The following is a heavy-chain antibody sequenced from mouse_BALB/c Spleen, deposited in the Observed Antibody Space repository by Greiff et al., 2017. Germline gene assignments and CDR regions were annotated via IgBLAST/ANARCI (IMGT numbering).Heavy chain of an antibody. CDR3: ARSHRAGAMDY. J-gene: IGHJ4*01. D-gene: IGHD3-3*01. V-gene: IGHV5-17*02. CDR1: GFTFSSFG. CDR2: ISSGSSTI. Sequence: EVMLVESGGGLVQPGGSRKLSCAASGFTFSSFGMHWVRQAPEKGLEWVAYISSGSSTIYYADTVKGRFTISRDNPKNTLFLQMTSLRSEDTAMYYCARSHRAGAMDYWGQGTSVTVSS.